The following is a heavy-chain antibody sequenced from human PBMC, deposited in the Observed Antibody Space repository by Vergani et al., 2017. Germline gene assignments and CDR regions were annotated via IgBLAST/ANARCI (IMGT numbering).Heavy chain of an antibody. V-gene: IGHV4-39*01. Sequence: QLQLQESGPGLVKPSATLSLTCSVSGASIRSSNYYWGWIRQPPGKGLEWIASIYYSGSTYYNPSLKSRVTISVDTSKNQFSLKLSSVTAADTAVYYCAKVGGYWGQGTLVTVSS. J-gene: IGHJ4*02. CDR1: GASIRSSNYY. CDR3: AKVGGY. CDR2: IYYSGST. D-gene: IGHD1-26*01.